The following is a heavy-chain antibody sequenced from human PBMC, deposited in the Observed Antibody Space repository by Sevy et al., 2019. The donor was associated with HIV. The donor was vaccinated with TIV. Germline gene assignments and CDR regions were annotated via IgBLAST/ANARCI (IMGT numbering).Heavy chain of an antibody. CDR2: IRSKANTYTT. D-gene: IGHD6-6*01. Sequence: GGSLRLSWAASGFTFSDAAMRWVRQASGKGREWIGRIRSKANTYTTAYAASVKGRFIIARDDSKNTAYLQMNRLRPEDTATYYCTFSSDYYKYGWDVWGQGTTVTVSS. J-gene: IGHJ6*02. V-gene: IGHV3-73*01. CDR3: TFSSDYYKYGWDV. CDR1: GFTFSDAA.